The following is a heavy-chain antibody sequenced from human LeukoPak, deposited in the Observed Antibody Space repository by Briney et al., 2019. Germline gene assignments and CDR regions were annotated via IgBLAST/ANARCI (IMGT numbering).Heavy chain of an antibody. CDR2: ISSSGNST. J-gene: IGHJ2*01. CDR3: ARGVPSTISGWFFDL. CDR1: GFTFSSYA. D-gene: IGHD2-2*01. Sequence: GGSLRLSCAASGFTFSSYAMNWVRQAPGKGLEWVSIISSSGNSTYYADSVKGRFTISRDNSKNTLYLQMNSLRVEDRAVYFCARGVPSTISGWFFDLWGRGTLVTVSS. V-gene: IGHV3-23*01.